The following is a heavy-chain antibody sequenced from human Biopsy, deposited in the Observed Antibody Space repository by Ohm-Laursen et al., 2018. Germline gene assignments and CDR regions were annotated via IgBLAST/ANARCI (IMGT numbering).Heavy chain of an antibody. J-gene: IGHJ4*02. CDR2: IVPVLGHL. CDR1: GGPSSNYA. D-gene: IGHD3-3*01. CDR3: AADADGYYTEFDY. Sequence: ASVKVSCKASGGPSSNYAFSWVRQAPGQGLEWVGRIVPVLGHLNYAQRFQGRVSITADKSTSYVFMELSRLTSGDTAVYYCAADADGYYTEFDYWGPGTLVTVFS. V-gene: IGHV1-69*04.